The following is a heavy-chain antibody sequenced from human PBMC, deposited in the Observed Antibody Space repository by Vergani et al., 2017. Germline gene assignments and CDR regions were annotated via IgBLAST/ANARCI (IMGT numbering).Heavy chain of an antibody. D-gene: IGHD2-8*01. J-gene: IGHJ4*02. CDR3: VRARRTCTYDHCPRYYYDL. V-gene: IGHV1-8*01. CDR2: MNPKSGNS. CDR1: GYTFIEYD. Sequence: QVQLVQSGAEVKKPGASVKVSCWASGYTFIEYDIDWVRQAAGQGLEWMGWMNPKSGNSGFAQKFQGRVTMTRDTSISTAYMELNSLTSEDMAVYYCVRARRTCTYDHCPRYYYDLWGQGTLVTVSS.